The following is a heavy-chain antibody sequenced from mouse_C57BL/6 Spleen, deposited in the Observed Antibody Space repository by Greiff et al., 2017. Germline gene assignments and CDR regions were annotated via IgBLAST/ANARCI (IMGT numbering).Heavy chain of an antibody. CDR1: GYTFTSYW. J-gene: IGHJ4*01. V-gene: IGHV1-61*01. CDR3: ARDYGSSDYAMDY. Sequence: VQLQQPGAELVRPGSSVKLSCKASGYTFTSYWMDWVKQRPGQGLEWIGNIYPSDSETHYNQKFKDKATLTVDKSSSTAYMQLSSLTSEDSAVYYCARDYGSSDYAMDYWGQGTSVTVSS. CDR2: IYPSDSET. D-gene: IGHD1-1*01.